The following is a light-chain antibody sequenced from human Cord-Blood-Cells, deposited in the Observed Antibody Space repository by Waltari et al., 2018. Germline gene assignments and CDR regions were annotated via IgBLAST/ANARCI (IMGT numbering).Light chain of an antibody. CDR1: RSNIGAGYD. J-gene: IGLJ3*02. V-gene: IGLV1-40*01. Sequence: QSVLTQPPSVSGAPGQRVTISCPGSRSNIGAGYDVHWYQQLPGTAPKLLIYGNSNRPSGGPDRFSGSKSGTSASLAITGLQAEDEADYYCQSYDSSLSGSVFGGGTKLTVL. CDR3: QSYDSSLSGSV. CDR2: GNS.